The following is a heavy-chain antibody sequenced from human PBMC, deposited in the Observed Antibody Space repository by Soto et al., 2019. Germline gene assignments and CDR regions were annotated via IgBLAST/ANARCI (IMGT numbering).Heavy chain of an antibody. Sequence: GGSLRLSCAASGFTFSSYGMHWVRQAPGKGLEWVAVISYDGSNKYYADSVKGRFTISRDNSKNTLYLQMNSLRTEDTAVYYCAKGRIAAAGVFDYWGQGTLVTVSS. V-gene: IGHV3-30*18. CDR2: ISYDGSNK. CDR3: AKGRIAAAGVFDY. D-gene: IGHD6-13*01. CDR1: GFTFSSYG. J-gene: IGHJ4*02.